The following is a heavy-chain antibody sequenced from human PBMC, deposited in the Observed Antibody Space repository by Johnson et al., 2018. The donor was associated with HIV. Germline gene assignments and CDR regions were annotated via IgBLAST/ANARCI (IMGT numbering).Heavy chain of an antibody. Sequence: VQLMESGGGVVRPGGSLRLSCVASGFTIDNYGMSWVRQVPGKGLEWVSGINWNGGSTNYADSVWGRFTISSDNSKNTLYLQMNSLRPEGTAVYYCPRERTSSWYAWESPSANAFAIWCQWTMVIVSS. CDR1: GFTIDNYG. CDR2: INWNGGST. D-gene: IGHD6-13*01. V-gene: IGHV3-20*04. CDR3: PRERTSSWYAWESPSANAFAI. J-gene: IGHJ3*02.